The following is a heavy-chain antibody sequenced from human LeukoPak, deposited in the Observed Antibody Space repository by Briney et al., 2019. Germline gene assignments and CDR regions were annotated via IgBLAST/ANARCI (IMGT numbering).Heavy chain of an antibody. CDR2: ISYDGSNK. J-gene: IGHJ4*02. CDR3: AKEERGYSGYDRRHYYFDY. Sequence: PGRSLRLSCAASGFTFSSYGMHWVRQAPGKGLEWVAVISYDGSNKYYADSVKGRFTISRDNSKNTLYLQMNSLRAEDTAVYYCAKEERGYSGYDRRHYYFDYWGQGTLVTVSS. V-gene: IGHV3-30*18. D-gene: IGHD5-12*01. CDR1: GFTFSSYG.